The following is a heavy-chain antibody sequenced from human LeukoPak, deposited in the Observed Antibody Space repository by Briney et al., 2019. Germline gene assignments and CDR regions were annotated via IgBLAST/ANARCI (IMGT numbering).Heavy chain of an antibody. CDR3: ARFREGAYVWWSYRYEVGAFDI. V-gene: IGHV4-39*01. CDR2: SDYSGST. J-gene: IGHJ3*02. Sequence: SETLSLTCAVSGGSISSSSYYWGWIRQPPGKGLEWRGSSDYSGSTYYNPSLKSRVTISGDTSKNQFSLKRSSVTAAYTALYCRARFREGAYVWWSYRYEVGAFDIWGQGTMVTVSS. CDR1: GGSISSSSYY. D-gene: IGHD3-16*02.